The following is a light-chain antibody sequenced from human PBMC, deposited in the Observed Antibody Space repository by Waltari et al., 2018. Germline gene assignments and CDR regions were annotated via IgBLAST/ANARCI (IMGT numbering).Light chain of an antibody. CDR3: CSYAGIWV. V-gene: IGLV2-11*01. CDR2: DVT. CDR1: GTDIGDFNS. Sequence: QSALTQPRSVSGSPGQSVTISCPGTGTDIGDFNSVSWSQQHPGKAPKLVIFDVTKRPSGVPDRFSGSKSGTSASLTVSGLQAEDEADYYCCSYAGIWVFGGGTKLTVL. J-gene: IGLJ3*02.